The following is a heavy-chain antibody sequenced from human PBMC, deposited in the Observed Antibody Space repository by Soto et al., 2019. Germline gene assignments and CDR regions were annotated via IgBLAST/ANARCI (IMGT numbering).Heavy chain of an antibody. CDR1: GGTFSSYA. V-gene: IGHV1-69*13. D-gene: IGHD4-17*01. J-gene: IGHJ4*02. CDR3: ARDPRYGDRNKASGDDY. Sequence: QVQLVQSGAEVKKPGSSVKVSCKASGGTFSSYAISWVRQAPGQGLEWMGGIIPIFGTANYAQKFQGRVTMTADESTSTAYMELSSQRSEDTAVYYCARDPRYGDRNKASGDDYWGQGTLVTVYS. CDR2: IIPIFGTA.